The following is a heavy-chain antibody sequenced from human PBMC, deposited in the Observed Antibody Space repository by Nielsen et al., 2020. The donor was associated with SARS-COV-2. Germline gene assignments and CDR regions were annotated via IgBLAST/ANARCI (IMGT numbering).Heavy chain of an antibody. J-gene: IGHJ5*02. CDR2: ISYDGSNK. CDR3: ARSEGPYKYFDP. V-gene: IGHV3-30*03. Sequence: GESLKISCAASGFTFSSYGMHWVRQAPGKGLEWVAVISYDGSNKYYADSVKGRFTISRDNSKNTLYLQMNSLRAEDTAVYYCARSEGPYKYFDPWGQGTLVTVSS. D-gene: IGHD5-24*01. CDR1: GFTFSSYG.